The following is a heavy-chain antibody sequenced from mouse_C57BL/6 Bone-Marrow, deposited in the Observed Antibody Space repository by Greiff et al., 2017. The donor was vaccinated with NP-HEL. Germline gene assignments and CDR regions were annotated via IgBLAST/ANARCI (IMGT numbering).Heavy chain of an antibody. D-gene: IGHD3-2*02. V-gene: IGHV1-81*01. J-gene: IGHJ3*01. CDR2: IYPRSGNT. Sequence: QVQLQQSGAELARPGASVKLSCKASGYTFTSYGISWVKQRTGQGLEWIGEIYPRSGNTYYNEKFKGKATLTADKSSSTAYMELRSLTSEDSAVYFCARRGLRLLWFAYWGQGTLVTVSA. CDR3: ARRGLRLLWFAY. CDR1: GYTFTSYG.